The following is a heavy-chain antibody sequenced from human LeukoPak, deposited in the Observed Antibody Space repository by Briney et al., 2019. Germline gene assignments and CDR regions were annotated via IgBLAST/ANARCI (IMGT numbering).Heavy chain of an antibody. Sequence: ASVKVSCKASGYTFTSYDINWVRQATGQGLEWMGWINPNSGGTNYAQKFQGRVTMTRDTSISTAYMELSRLRSDDTAVYYCARIGVYDSSGYCADYWGQGTLVTVSS. CDR2: INPNSGGT. V-gene: IGHV1-2*02. CDR3: ARIGVYDSSGYCADY. D-gene: IGHD3-22*01. CDR1: GYTFTSYD. J-gene: IGHJ4*02.